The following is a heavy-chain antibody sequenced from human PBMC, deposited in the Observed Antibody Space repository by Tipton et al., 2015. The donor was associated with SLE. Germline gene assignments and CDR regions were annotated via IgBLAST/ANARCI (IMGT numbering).Heavy chain of an antibody. V-gene: IGHV4-39*07. D-gene: IGHD1-26*01. CDR2: IYYIGST. J-gene: IGHJ4*02. CDR1: GGSLSSSSYY. CDR3: ARNPQGAQVGATYFDY. Sequence: TLSLTCTVSGGSLSSSSYYWGWIRQPPGKGLEWIGSIYYIGSTSYNPSLKSRVTISVDTSKNQFSLKLSPVTAADTAVYYCARNPQGAQVGATYFDYWGQGTLVTVSS.